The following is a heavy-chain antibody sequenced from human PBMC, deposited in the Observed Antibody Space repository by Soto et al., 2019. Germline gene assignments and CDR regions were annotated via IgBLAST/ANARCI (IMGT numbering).Heavy chain of an antibody. CDR1: GFTFSSYG. CDR3: AKVSVVDATNSY. CDR2: ISYDGSNK. D-gene: IGHD2-15*01. V-gene: IGHV3-30*18. J-gene: IGHJ4*02. Sequence: GGSLRLSCAASGFTFSSYGMHWVRQAPGKGLEWVAVISYDGSNKYYADSVKGRFTISRDNSKNTLYLQMNSLRAEDTAVYYCAKVSVVDATNSYWGQGTRVTVSS.